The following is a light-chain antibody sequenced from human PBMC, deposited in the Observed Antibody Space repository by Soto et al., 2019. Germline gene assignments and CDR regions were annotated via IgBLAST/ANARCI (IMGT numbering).Light chain of an antibody. J-gene: IGKJ2*01. CDR1: QSVSRN. Sequence: EIVMTQSPATLSVSPGERATLSCRASQSVSRNLAWYQQRPGRAPRLLIYDASTRATDIPARFSGSGSGTEFTHTISSLQSEDFAVYYCQQYNNWPLYTFGQGTKLEIK. CDR2: DAS. V-gene: IGKV3-15*01. CDR3: QQYNNWPLYT.